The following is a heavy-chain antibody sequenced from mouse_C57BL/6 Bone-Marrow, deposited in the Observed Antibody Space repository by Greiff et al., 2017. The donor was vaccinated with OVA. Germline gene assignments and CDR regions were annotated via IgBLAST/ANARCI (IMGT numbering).Heavy chain of an antibody. CDR2: ISGGGGNT. J-gene: IGHJ2*01. V-gene: IGHV5-9*01. CDR1: GLTFSSYT. CDR3: ARHGGLLHYFDY. Sequence: EVQGVESGGGLVKPGGSLKLSCAASGLTFSSYTMSWVRQTPEKRLEWVATISGGGGNTYYPDSVKGRFTISRDNAKNTLYLQMSSLRSEDTALYYCARHGGLLHYFDYWGQGTTLTVSS. D-gene: IGHD2-3*01.